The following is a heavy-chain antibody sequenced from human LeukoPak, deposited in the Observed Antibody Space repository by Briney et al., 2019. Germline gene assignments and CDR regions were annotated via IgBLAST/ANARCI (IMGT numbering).Heavy chain of an antibody. CDR2: INANSGGT. CDR1: GGTFSSYT. D-gene: IGHD3-10*01. V-gene: IGHV1-2*02. J-gene: IGHJ4*02. Sequence: GSSVKVSCKAAGGTFSSYTISWVRQAPGQGLEWMGWINANSGGTYYVQKFQGRLTMTRDTSIRTVYMELSSLRSDDTAVYYCARCGSRNYYNFDYWGQGALVTVSA. CDR3: ARCGSRNYYNFDY.